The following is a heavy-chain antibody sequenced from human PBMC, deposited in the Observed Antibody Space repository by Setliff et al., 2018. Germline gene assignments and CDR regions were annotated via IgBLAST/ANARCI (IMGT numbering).Heavy chain of an antibody. CDR2: INHSGST. Sequence: PSETLSLTCAVYGGSFSGYYWSWIRQPPGXXLVXXXXINHSGSTNYNXXLKSRVTISVDTSMNQFSLKLSSVTAADTAVYYCARRSGWPNWFDPWGQGTLVTVSS. CDR1: GGSFSGYY. D-gene: IGHD6-19*01. V-gene: IGHV4-34*01. CDR3: ARRSGWPNWFDP. J-gene: IGHJ5*02.